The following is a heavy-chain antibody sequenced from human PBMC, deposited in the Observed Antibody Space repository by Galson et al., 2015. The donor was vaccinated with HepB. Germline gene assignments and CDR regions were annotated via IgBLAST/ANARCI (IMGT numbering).Heavy chain of an antibody. Sequence: SVKVSCKASGYTFTSYAMNWVRQAPGQGLEWMGWINTNTGNPTYAQGFTGRFVFSLDTSVSTAYLQISSLKAEDTAVYYCAVGDILTGYYKVGRALHLRPYDYWGQGTLVTVSS. J-gene: IGHJ4*02. D-gene: IGHD3-9*01. V-gene: IGHV7-4-1*02. CDR2: INTNTGNP. CDR3: AVGDILTGYYKVGRALHLRPYDY. CDR1: GYTFTSYA.